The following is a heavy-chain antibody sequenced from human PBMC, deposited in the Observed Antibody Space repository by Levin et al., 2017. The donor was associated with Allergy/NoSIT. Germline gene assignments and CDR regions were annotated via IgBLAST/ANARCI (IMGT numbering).Heavy chain of an antibody. V-gene: IGHV4-34*01. D-gene: IGHD5-18*01. CDR2: INHSGST. CDR1: GGSFSGYY. Sequence: SETLSLTCAVYGGSFSGYYWSWIRQPPGKGLEWIGEINHSGSTNYNPSLKSRVTISVDTSKNQFSLKLSSVTAADTAVYYCARDSYGYRYTDYWGQGTLVTVSS. J-gene: IGHJ4*02. CDR3: ARDSYGYRYTDY.